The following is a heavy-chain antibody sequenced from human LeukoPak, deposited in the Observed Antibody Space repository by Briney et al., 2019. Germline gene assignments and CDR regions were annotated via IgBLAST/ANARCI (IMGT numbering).Heavy chain of an antibody. CDR1: GDSISSGNYY. V-gene: IGHV4-61*02. CDR2: IYISGTTTT. Sequence: SQTLSLTCTVSGDSISSGNYYWSWIRQPAGKGLEWIGRIYISGTTTTTYNSSLKSRLTISIDTSKNQFSLRLSSVTAADTAVYYCAREQRLRDNNWFDSWGQGTLVTVSS. D-gene: IGHD6-25*01. CDR3: AREQRLRDNNWFDS. J-gene: IGHJ5*01.